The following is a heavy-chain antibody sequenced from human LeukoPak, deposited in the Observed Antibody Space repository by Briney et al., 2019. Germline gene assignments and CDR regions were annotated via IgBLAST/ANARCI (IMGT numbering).Heavy chain of an antibody. Sequence: PGGSLRLSCAASGFTFSSYAMSWVRQAPGKGLEWVSTISGSGGSTYYADSVKGRFTISRDNSKNTLYLQMNSLRAEDTAVYYCAKVREWLLLTYFDYWGQGTLVTVSS. CDR1: GFTFSSYA. CDR2: ISGSGGST. V-gene: IGHV3-23*01. J-gene: IGHJ4*02. CDR3: AKVREWLLLTYFDY. D-gene: IGHD3-22*01.